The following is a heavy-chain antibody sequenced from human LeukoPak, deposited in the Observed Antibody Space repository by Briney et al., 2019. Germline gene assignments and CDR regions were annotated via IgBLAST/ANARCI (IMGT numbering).Heavy chain of an antibody. Sequence: NPGGSLRLSCEGSAFIFSGHWMNWVRQAPGKGLEWVSSISSSSSYIYYADSVKGRFTISRDNAKNSMYLQMNSLRAEDTAVYYCTRDPGRCTSTSCYPDYWGQGTLVTVSS. CDR2: ISSSSSYI. J-gene: IGHJ4*02. CDR1: AFIFSGHW. V-gene: IGHV3-21*01. CDR3: TRDPGRCTSTSCYPDY. D-gene: IGHD2-2*01.